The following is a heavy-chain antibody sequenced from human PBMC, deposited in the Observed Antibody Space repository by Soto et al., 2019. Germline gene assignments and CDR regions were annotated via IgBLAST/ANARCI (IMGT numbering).Heavy chain of an antibody. CDR3: ARDVATTHYGMDA. Sequence: SLRLSCAASGFTFTSYAMNWVRQAPGKGLEWVSYISSSSSPIYYADSVKGRFTISRDNAKNSLYLQMNSLRDEDTAVYYCARDVATTHYGMDAWGQGTTVTVS. V-gene: IGHV3-48*02. D-gene: IGHD1-7*01. CDR2: ISSSSSPI. J-gene: IGHJ6*02. CDR1: GFTFTSYA.